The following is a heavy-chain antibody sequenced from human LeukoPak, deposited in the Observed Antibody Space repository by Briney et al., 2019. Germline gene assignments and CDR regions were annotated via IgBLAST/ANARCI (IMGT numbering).Heavy chain of an antibody. J-gene: IGHJ4*02. D-gene: IGHD1-26*01. CDR3: AKDLGGSYLIDC. Sequence: GGSLRLSCAASGFTFSSYGMSWVRQAPGKGLEWVSAISGSGGSTYYADPVKGRFTISRDNSKNTLYLQMNSLRAEDTAVYYCAKDLGGSYLIDCWGQGTLVTVSS. CDR1: GFTFSSYG. CDR2: ISGSGGST. V-gene: IGHV3-23*01.